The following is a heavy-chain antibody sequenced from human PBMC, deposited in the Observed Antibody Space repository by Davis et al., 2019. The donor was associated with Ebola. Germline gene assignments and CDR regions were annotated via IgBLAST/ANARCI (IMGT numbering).Heavy chain of an antibody. CDR2: IYSGGST. D-gene: IGHD1-26*01. CDR1: GFTVSSNY. Sequence: GESLKISCAASGFTVSSNYMSWVRQAPGKGLEWVSVIYSGGSTYYADSVKGRFTISRDNSKNTLYLQMNSLRAEDTAVYYCAKDQAVGGSFDYWGQGTLVTVSS. J-gene: IGHJ4*02. V-gene: IGHV3-53*01. CDR3: AKDQAVGGSFDY.